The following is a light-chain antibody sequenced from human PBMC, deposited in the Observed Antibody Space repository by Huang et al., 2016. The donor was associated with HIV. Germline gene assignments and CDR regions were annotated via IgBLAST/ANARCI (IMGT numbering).Light chain of an antibody. CDR3: RQTNSFPYT. CDR2: AAS. J-gene: IGKJ2*01. V-gene: IGKV1D-12*01. Sequence: DIQMTQSPFSVTASVGDRVTITCRASQGIDSWLAWYQQRPWKAPKVRIYAASSLQSGVPSRFSGSGSGTDFSLTIRSLQPEDFATYDCRQTNSFPYTFGQGTNLEI. CDR1: QGIDSW.